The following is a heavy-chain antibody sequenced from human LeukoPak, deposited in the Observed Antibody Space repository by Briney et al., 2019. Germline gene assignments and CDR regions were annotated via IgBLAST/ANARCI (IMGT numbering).Heavy chain of an antibody. Sequence: SQTLSLTCTVSGGSISSGGYYWSWIRQHPGKGLEWIGYIYYSGSTYYNPSLKSRVTISVDTSKNQFSLKLSSVTAADTAVYYCARVRRGGRTGWFDPWGQGTLVTVSS. D-gene: IGHD2-15*01. V-gene: IGHV4-31*03. CDR3: ARVRRGGRTGWFDP. CDR2: IYYSGST. J-gene: IGHJ5*02. CDR1: GGSISSGGYY.